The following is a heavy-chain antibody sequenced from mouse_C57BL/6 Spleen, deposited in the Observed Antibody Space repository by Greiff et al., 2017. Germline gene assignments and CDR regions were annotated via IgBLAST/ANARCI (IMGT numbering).Heavy chain of an antibody. CDR3: ADYSNYESAMDY. V-gene: IGHV1-82*01. D-gene: IGHD2-5*01. J-gene: IGHJ4*01. Sequence: QVQLKQSGPELVKPGASVKISCKASGYAFSSSWMNWVKQRPGKGLEWIGRIYPGDGDTNYNGKFKGKATLTADKSSSTAYMQLSSLTSEDSAVYFCADYSNYESAMDYWGQGTSVTVSS. CDR1: GYAFSSSW. CDR2: IYPGDGDT.